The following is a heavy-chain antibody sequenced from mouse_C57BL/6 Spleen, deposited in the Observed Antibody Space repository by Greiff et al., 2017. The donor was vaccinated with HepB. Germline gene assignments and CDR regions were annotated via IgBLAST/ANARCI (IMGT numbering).Heavy chain of an antibody. CDR3: ARNGEILGGYYPVYFDY. Sequence: VHVKQSVAELVRPGASVKLSCTASGFNIKNTYMHWVKQRPEQGLEWIGRIDPANGNTKYAPKFQGKATITADTASNTAYLQLSSLTSEDTAIYYCARNGEILGGYYPVYFDYWGQGTTLTVSS. CDR2: IDPANGNT. CDR1: GFNIKNTY. J-gene: IGHJ2*01. V-gene: IGHV14-3*01. D-gene: IGHD2-3*01.